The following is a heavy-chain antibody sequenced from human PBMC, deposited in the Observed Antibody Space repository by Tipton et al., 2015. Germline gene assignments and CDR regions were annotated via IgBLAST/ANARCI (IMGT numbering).Heavy chain of an antibody. CDR3: ASGGILGYFDY. V-gene: IGHV4-4*02. Sequence: SLRLSCAVSGGSISSDNWWSWVRQPPGKGLEWIGDVYHSGSTNYNPSLKSRVTISVDTSENQFSLKLSSVTAADSAVYYCASGGILGYFDYWGQGTLITVSS. J-gene: IGHJ4*02. D-gene: IGHD3-16*01. CDR2: VYHSGST. CDR1: GGSISSDNW.